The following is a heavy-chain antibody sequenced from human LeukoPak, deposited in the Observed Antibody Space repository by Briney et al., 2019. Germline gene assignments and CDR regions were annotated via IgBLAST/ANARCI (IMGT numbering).Heavy chain of an antibody. J-gene: IGHJ4*02. CDR1: GFTFDDHA. CDR3: AKGPWMATVKRYLDY. D-gene: IGHD5-24*01. CDR2: LSWNSGSI. Sequence: GRSLRLSCAASGFTFDDHAMHWVRQAPGKGLEWVSGLSWNSGSIDYADSVKGRFTISRDNAKNSLYLQMNSLRAEDTALYYCAKGPWMATVKRYLDYWGQGTLVTVSS. V-gene: IGHV3-9*01.